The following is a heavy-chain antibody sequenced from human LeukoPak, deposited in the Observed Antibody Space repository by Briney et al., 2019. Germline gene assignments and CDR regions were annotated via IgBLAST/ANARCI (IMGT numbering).Heavy chain of an antibody. Sequence: PSETLRLTCTVSGGSISSYYWRWIRQPPGKGLEWIGYIYYSGSTNYNPSLKSRVTISVDTSKNQFSLKLSSVTAADTAVYYCARKSDSSGWYKFFEYSGRRNLLTASS. CDR3: ARKSDSSGWYKFFEY. D-gene: IGHD6-19*01. CDR2: IYYSGST. J-gene: IGHJ4*02. CDR1: GGSISSYY. V-gene: IGHV4-59*01.